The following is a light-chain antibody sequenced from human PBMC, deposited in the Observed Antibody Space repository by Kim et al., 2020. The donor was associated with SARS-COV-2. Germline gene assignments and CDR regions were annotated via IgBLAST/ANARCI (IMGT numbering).Light chain of an antibody. J-gene: IGKJ2*01. CDR2: AAS. Sequence: DIQMTQSPSSLSASLGARVTIACRASQSVSKYVSWIQRKPGKAPKLLIYAASKLQKGVPSRFSGSESGADFTLTISSLQPEDFATYFCQQTYRTPYTFGGGTKVDIK. CDR3: QQTYRTPYT. CDR1: QSVSKY. V-gene: IGKV1-39*01.